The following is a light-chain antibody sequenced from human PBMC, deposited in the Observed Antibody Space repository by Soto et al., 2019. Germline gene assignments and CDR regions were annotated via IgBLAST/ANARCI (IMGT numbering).Light chain of an antibody. Sequence: DIQLTQSPSFLSASVGDRVTITCRASQGIGNYLAWYQQKPWKAPKFLICLASTLQSGVPSRFSGSGSETEFTLTISNLQPEDFATYYCQQLNTYPRTFGQGTKVEV. V-gene: IGKV1-9*01. J-gene: IGKJ1*01. CDR2: LAS. CDR3: QQLNTYPRT. CDR1: QGIGNY.